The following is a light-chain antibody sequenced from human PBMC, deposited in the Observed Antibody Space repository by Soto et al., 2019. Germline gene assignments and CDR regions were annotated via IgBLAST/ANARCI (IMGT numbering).Light chain of an antibody. J-gene: IGLJ1*01. CDR3: YSYAGGNLYV. CDR1: SSDVGSYNL. V-gene: IGLV2-23*01. CDR2: EGN. Sequence: QSVLTQPASVSASPGQSITIPCTGTSSDVGSYNLVSWFQQHPGKVPKLLIYEGNKRPSGLSDRFSGSKSGTTASLTISGLQAEDEAHYYCYSYAGGNLYVFGTGTKVTV.